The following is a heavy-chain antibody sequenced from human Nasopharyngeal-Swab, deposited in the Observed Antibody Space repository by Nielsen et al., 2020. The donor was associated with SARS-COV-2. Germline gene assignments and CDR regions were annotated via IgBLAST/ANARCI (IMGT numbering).Heavy chain of an antibody. D-gene: IGHD5-18*01. CDR2: IRNDGSNK. CDR3: AKDRQLWSNDLDY. Sequence: GESLKISCAASGFTFTSHGMYWVRQAPGEGLDWVAFIRNDGSNKNYADSVKGRFTISRDNSKNTLYLQMNSLRAEDTAMYYCAKDRQLWSNDLDYWGQGTLVTVSS. J-gene: IGHJ4*02. V-gene: IGHV3-30*02. CDR1: GFTFTSHG.